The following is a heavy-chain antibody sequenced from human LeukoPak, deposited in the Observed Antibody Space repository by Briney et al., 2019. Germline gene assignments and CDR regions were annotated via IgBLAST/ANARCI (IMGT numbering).Heavy chain of an antibody. Sequence: SETLSLTCAVYGGSFSGYYWSWIRQPPGKGLEWIGEINHSGSTNYNPSLKSRVTISVDTSKNQFSLKLSSVTAADTAVYYCARFIRNRGEDYWGQGTPVTVSS. V-gene: IGHV4-34*01. CDR2: INHSGST. J-gene: IGHJ4*02. CDR1: GGSFSGYY. CDR3: ARFIRNRGEDY. D-gene: IGHD3-10*01.